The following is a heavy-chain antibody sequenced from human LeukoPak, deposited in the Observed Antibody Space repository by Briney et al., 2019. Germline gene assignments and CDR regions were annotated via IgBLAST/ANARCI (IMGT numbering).Heavy chain of an antibody. CDR2: IYYSGST. Sequence: PETLSLTCTVSGGSISSYYWSWIRQPSGKGLEWIGYIYYSGSTNYNPSLESRVTISVDTSKNQFSLKLSSVTAADTAVYYCARDLTPGDVWGQGTTVTVSS. V-gene: IGHV4-59*01. J-gene: IGHJ6*02. CDR3: ARDLTPGDV. CDR1: GGSISSYY.